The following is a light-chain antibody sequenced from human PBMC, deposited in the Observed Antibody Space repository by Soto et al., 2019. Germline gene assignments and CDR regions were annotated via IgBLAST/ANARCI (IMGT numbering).Light chain of an antibody. J-gene: IGLJ2*01. V-gene: IGLV8-61*01. Sequence: QAVVTQEPSFSVSPGGTVTLTCGLSSGSVSTSYYPSWYQQTPGQAPRTLIYSTNTRSSGVPDRFSGSILGNKAALTITGAQADEESDYYCVLYRGSGISVFGGGTKLTVL. CDR3: VLYRGSGISV. CDR2: STN. CDR1: SGSVSTSYY.